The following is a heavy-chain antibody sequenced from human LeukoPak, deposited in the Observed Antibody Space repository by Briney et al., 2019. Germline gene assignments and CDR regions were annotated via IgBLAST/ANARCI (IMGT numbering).Heavy chain of an antibody. Sequence: PSETLSLTCTVSGGSISSGDYYWSWIRQHPGKGLEWIGYIFHSGSTYYNPSLKSRVTISIDTSNNHFSLTLSSVTAADTAVYFCARETQESYYYDSSGYYYVAGYFDYWGQGILVTVSS. V-gene: IGHV4-31*03. J-gene: IGHJ4*02. CDR1: GGSISSGDYY. D-gene: IGHD3-22*01. CDR2: IFHSGST. CDR3: ARETQESYYYDSSGYYYVAGYFDY.